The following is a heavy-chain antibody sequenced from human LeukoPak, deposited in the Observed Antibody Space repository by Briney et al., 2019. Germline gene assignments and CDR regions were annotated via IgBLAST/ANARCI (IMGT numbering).Heavy chain of an antibody. V-gene: IGHV3-30-3*01. CDR1: GFTFSSYA. Sequence: GSLRLSCAASGFTFSSYAMNWVRQAPGKGLEWVAVISYDGSNKHYADSVKGRFTISRDNSKNTLYLQMNSLRTEDTAVFYCARGGVAAADPPYYFDYWGQGTLVTVSS. J-gene: IGHJ4*02. CDR2: ISYDGSNK. CDR3: ARGGVAAADPPYYFDY. D-gene: IGHD6-13*01.